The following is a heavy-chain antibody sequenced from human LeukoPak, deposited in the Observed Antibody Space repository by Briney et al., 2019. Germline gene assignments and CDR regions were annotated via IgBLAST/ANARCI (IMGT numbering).Heavy chain of an antibody. J-gene: IGHJ6*02. Sequence: SETLPLTCTVSGGSISSGSYYWSWIRQPAGKGLEWIGRIYTSGSTNYNPSLKSRVTISVDTSKNQFSLKLSSVTAADTAVYYCARVRQHLPYYYYGMDVWGQGTTVTVSS. CDR1: GGSISSGSYY. D-gene: IGHD6-13*01. CDR3: ARVRQHLPYYYYGMDV. V-gene: IGHV4-61*02. CDR2: IYTSGST.